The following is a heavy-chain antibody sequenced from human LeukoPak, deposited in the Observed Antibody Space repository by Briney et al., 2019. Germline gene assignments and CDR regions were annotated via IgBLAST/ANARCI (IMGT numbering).Heavy chain of an antibody. CDR1: GGSISSSSYY. CDR2: IYYSGST. V-gene: IGHV4-39*07. D-gene: IGHD3-3*01. Sequence: SETLSLTCTVSGGSISSSSYYWGWIRQPPGKGLEWIGSIYYSGSTYYNPSLKSRVTISVDTSKNQSSLKLSSVTAADTAVYYCARGTYYDFWSGYQSWYFDYWGQGTLVTVSS. J-gene: IGHJ4*02. CDR3: ARGTYYDFWSGYQSWYFDY.